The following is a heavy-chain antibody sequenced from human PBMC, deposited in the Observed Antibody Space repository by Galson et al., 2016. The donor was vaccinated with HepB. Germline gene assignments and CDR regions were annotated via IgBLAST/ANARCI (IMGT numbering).Heavy chain of an antibody. Sequence: SLRLSCAASGFTFRSYSLNWVRQAPGKGLEWVSYISSSGSYTHYADSVKGRFTISRDNAKNSLYLQVNSLRAEDTAMYYCARNPPAVAIGTWGWGQGTLVTVSS. V-gene: IGHV3-21*04. CDR3: ARNPPAVAIGTWG. CDR2: ISSSGSYT. J-gene: IGHJ4*02. CDR1: GFTFRSYS. D-gene: IGHD3-16*01.